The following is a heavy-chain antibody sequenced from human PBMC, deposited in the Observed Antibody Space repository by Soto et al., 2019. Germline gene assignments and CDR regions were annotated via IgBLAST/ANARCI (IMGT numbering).Heavy chain of an antibody. CDR2: IYYSGST. D-gene: IGHD3-22*01. Sequence: PSETLSLTCTVSVGSMSSGEYYWSWILQPPGKGLEWIGYIYYSGSTYYNPSLKSRVTISVDTSKNQFSLKLSSVTAADTAVYYCARVRDSSGYYYAVDYWGQGTLVTVSS. V-gene: IGHV4-30-4*01. CDR3: ARVRDSSGYYYAVDY. CDR1: VGSMSSGEYY. J-gene: IGHJ4*02.